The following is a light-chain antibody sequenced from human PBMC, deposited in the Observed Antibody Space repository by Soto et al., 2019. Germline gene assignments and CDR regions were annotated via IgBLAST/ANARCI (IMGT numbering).Light chain of an antibody. CDR1: NIGSKN. CDR3: QVWDSSTEV. CDR2: RDS. J-gene: IGLJ3*02. Sequence: SYELTQPLSVSVALGQTARITCGGNNIGSKNVHWYQQKPGRAPVLVIYRDSNRPSGIPERFSGSNSGNTATLTISRAQAGDEADYYCQVWDSSTEVFGGGTKLTVL. V-gene: IGLV3-9*01.